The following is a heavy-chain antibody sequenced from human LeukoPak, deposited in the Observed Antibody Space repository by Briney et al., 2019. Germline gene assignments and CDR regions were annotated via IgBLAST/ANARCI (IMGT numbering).Heavy chain of an antibody. V-gene: IGHV3-23*01. CDR1: GFTFRYYA. J-gene: IGHJ4*02. D-gene: IGHD3-22*01. CDR3: AKSDYYDSSGHPSSFDY. CDR2: ISAGGGDT. Sequence: PGGSLRLSCAASGFTFRYYAISWVRQAPGKGLEWVSAISAGGGDTYYADSVKGRFTISRDNSKNTLYLQMNSLRVEDTAIYYCAKSDYYDSSGHPSSFDYWDQGTLVTVSS.